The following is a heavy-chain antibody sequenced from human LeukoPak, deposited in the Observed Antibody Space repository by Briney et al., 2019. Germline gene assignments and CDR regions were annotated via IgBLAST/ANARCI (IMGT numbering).Heavy chain of an antibody. CDR3: ARVCKHQQLSVAFDI. V-gene: IGHV3-53*01. CDR2: FYTGGSR. D-gene: IGHD1-1*01. J-gene: IGHJ3*02. CDR1: GFTVNSNY. Sequence: GGSLTLSCTASGFTVNSNYLSWVRQAPGKGLEWFSVFYTGGSRYYAASVKGRFTISRDNSKNTLYLQMNSLRAEDTAVYYCARVCKHQQLSVAFDIWGQGTLVTVSS.